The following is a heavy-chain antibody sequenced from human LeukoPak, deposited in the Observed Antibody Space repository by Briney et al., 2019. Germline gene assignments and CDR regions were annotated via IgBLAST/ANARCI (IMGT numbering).Heavy chain of an antibody. CDR2: ISGRTGGT. J-gene: IGHJ4*02. CDR1: GFTFNTNA. CDR3: AKCGNSGCHLVDY. V-gene: IGHV3-23*01. Sequence: GGSLRLSCAASGFTFNTNAMSWVRQAPGKGLEWVSAISGRTGGTYYADSVKGRFTISRDNSKSTLYLQMDSLRAEDTAVYYCAKCGNSGCHLVDYWGQGTLVTVSS. D-gene: IGHD5-12*01.